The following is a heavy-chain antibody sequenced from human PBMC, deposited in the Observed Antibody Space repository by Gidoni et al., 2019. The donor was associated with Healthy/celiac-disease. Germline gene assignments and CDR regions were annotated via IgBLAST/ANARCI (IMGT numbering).Heavy chain of an antibody. CDR1: GYSFTCYW. J-gene: IGHJ4*02. CDR2: IDPSDSYT. Sequence: EVQLVQSGAEVKKPGESLRISCKGSGYSFTCYWISWVRQMPGKGLEWMGRIDPSDSYTNYSPSFQGHVTISADKSISTAYLQWSSLKASDTAMYYCATRPIDSSGWYSNFDYWGQGTLVTVSS. V-gene: IGHV5-10-1*03. CDR3: ATRPIDSSGWYSNFDY. D-gene: IGHD6-19*01.